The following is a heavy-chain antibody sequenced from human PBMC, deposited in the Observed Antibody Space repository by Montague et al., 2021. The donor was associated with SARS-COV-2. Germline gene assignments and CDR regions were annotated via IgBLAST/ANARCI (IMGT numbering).Heavy chain of an antibody. CDR2: IYYSGGI. J-gene: IGHJ5*02. CDR3: ARAVSVRRAVNWFDP. D-gene: IGHD3-10*01. CDR1: GGSMSDHY. V-gene: IGHV4-59*11. Sequence: SDTLSLTCTVSGGSMSDHYWAWIRQPPGKGLEWLAYIYYSGGINSNASLKSRVSVSVDTSKNQFSLKLTSVTAADTAVYYCARAVSVRRAVNWFDPWGQGTLVTVSS.